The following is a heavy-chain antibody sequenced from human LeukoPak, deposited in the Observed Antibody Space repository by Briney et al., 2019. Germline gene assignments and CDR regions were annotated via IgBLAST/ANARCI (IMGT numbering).Heavy chain of an antibody. CDR2: INPNSGST. J-gene: IGHJ1*01. V-gene: IGHV1-2*02. CDR1: GYTSIDSY. Sequence: ASVKVSCKASGYTSIDSYLHWVRQAPGQGLEWMGWINPNSGSTNYAQKFRGRVTMTRDTSISTVYMELSRLTSDDTAVYYCARPHGVDGTDVFQRWGQGTLVTVSS. D-gene: IGHD1-1*01. CDR3: ARPHGVDGTDVFQR.